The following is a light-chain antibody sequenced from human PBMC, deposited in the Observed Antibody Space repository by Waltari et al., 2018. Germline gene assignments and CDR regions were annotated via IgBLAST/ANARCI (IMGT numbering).Light chain of an antibody. CDR2: GAS. J-gene: IGKJ2*01. Sequence: EIVLTQSPGTLSLSPGERATLSCGASQSGSSSYLAWYQQKPGQAPRLLIYGASSRATGIPDRFSGSGSGTDFTLTISRLEPEDFAVYYCLQYGSSPYTFGQGTKLEIK. V-gene: IGKV3-20*01. CDR1: QSGSSSY. CDR3: LQYGSSPYT.